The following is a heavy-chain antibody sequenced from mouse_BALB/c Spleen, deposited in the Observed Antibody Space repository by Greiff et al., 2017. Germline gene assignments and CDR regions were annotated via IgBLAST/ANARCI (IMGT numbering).Heavy chain of an antibody. Sequence: QVQLQQSGAELARPGASVKMSCKASGYTFTSYTMHWVQQRPGQGLEWIGYINPSSGYTNYNQKFKDKATLTADKSSSTAYMQLSSLTSEDSAVYYCARSRYGNYPYYFDYWGQGTTLTVSS. V-gene: IGHV1-4*01. CDR2: INPSSGYT. J-gene: IGHJ2*01. CDR3: ARSRYGNYPYYFDY. CDR1: GYTFTSYT. D-gene: IGHD2-10*02.